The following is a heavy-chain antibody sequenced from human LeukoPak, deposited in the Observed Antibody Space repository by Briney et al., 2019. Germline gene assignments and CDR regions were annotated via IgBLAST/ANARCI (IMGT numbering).Heavy chain of an antibody. CDR1: XGSFSGYY. V-gene: IGHV4-34*01. Sequence: VXXGSFSGYYWSWVRQPPGKGLEWIGQINHSGSTNYKPSLKSGVTISVDTSKNQFSLNLSSVTAADTAVYYCARGRYFDGMDVWGQGTTVTVSS. D-gene: IGHD3-9*01. CDR3: ARGRYFDGMDV. J-gene: IGHJ6*02. CDR2: INHSGST.